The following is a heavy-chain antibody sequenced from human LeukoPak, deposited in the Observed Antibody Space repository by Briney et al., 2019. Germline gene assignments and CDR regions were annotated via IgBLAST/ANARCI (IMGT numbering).Heavy chain of an antibody. CDR3: AKVAWNTKSNDY. D-gene: IGHD1-1*01. CDR1: GFTFSSYW. CDR2: INSDGSST. Sequence: GGSLRLSCAASGFTFSSYWMSWVRQAPGKGLVWVSRINSDGSSTSYADSVKGRFTISRDNAKNTLYLQMNSLRAEDTAVYYCAKVAWNTKSNDYWGQGTLVTVSS. J-gene: IGHJ4*02. V-gene: IGHV3-74*01.